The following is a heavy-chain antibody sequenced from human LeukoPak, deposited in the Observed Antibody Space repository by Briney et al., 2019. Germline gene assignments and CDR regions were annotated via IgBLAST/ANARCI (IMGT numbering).Heavy chain of an antibody. CDR1: GFTFSSYG. Sequence: GGSLRLSCAASGFTFSSYGMHWVRQAPGKGLEWVAVIWYDGSNKYYADSVKGRFTISRDNSKNTLYLQMNSLRAEDTAVYYCARGLVVAGFDYWGQGTLVTVSS. CDR2: IWYDGSNK. V-gene: IGHV3-33*01. CDR3: ARGLVVAGFDY. J-gene: IGHJ4*02. D-gene: IGHD6-19*01.